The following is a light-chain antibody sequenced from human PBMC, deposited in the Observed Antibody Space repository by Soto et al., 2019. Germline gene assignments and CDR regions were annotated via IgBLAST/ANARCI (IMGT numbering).Light chain of an antibody. CDR2: GVS. J-gene: IGKJ1*01. V-gene: IGKV3-15*01. CDR3: LQDYNYPRT. Sequence: EIVMTQSPATLSVSPGERVTLSCRASQSVSSDLAWYHQKPGQAPRLLIYGVSTRATGIPARFSGSGSGTEFTLTINSLQSEDFATYYCLQDYNYPRTFGQGTKVEIK. CDR1: QSVSSD.